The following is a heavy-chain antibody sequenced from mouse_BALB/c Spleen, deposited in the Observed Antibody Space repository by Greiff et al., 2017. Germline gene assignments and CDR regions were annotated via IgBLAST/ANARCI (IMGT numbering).Heavy chain of an antibody. V-gene: IGHV5-17*02. CDR2: ISSGSSTI. Sequence: EVQLVESGGGLVQPGGSRKLSCAASGFTFSSFGMHWVRQAPEKGLEWVAYISSGSSTIYYADTVKGRFTISRDNPKNTLFLQMTSLRSEDTAMYYCARWNDWYFDVWGAGTTVTVSS. J-gene: IGHJ1*01. CDR1: GFTFSSFG. CDR3: ARWNDWYFDV.